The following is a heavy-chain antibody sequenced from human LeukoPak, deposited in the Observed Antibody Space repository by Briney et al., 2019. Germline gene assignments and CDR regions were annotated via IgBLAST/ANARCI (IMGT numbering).Heavy chain of an antibody. J-gene: IGHJ5*02. V-gene: IGHV4-38-2*02. Sequence: SETLSLTCTVSGYSISSGYYWGWIRQPPGKGLEWIATIDYSGTTYYNASLKSRVTISLDTSKNQFSLNLNSVNAADTAVYYCARVDQLTWFDPWGQGTLVTVSS. CDR2: IDYSGTT. CDR3: ARVDQLTWFDP. D-gene: IGHD6-6*01. CDR1: GYSISSGYY.